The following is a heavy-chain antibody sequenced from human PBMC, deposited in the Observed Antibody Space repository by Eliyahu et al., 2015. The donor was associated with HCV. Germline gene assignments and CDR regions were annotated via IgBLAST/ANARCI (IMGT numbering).Heavy chain of an antibody. D-gene: IGHD6-19*01. CDR2: IHYSGST. CDR3: ASGGGGIAVAGTGGWFDP. CDR1: GXSISSYY. J-gene: IGHJ5*02. V-gene: IGHV4-59*01. Sequence: QVQLQESGPGLVKPSETLSLTCAXXGXSISSYYWSWIRQPPGKGLEWIAYIHYSGSTNYNPSLKSRVTISLDTSKNQFSLKLSSVTTADTAVYYCASGGGGIAVAGTGGWFDPWGQGTLVTVSS.